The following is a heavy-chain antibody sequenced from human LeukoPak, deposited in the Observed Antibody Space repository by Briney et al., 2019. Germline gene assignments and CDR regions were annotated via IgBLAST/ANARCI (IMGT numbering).Heavy chain of an antibody. V-gene: IGHV3-30*02. J-gene: IGHJ1*01. Sequence: PGGSLRLSCAASGFTFSNYEMNWVRQAPGKGLEWVAFIRYDGSNKYYTDSVKGRFTISRDNSKNTLYLQMNSLRAEDTAVYYSAKGSGGYYYQGYLHHWGQGTLVTVSS. CDR1: GFTFSNYE. CDR3: AKGSGGYYYQGYLHH. CDR2: IRYDGSNK. D-gene: IGHD3-22*01.